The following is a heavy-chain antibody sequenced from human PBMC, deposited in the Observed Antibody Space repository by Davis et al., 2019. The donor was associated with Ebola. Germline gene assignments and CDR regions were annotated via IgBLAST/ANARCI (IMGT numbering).Heavy chain of an antibody. CDR3: ARDLAIVATIGHYYYGMDV. Sequence: ASVKVSCKASGYTFTSYYMHWVRQAPGQGLEWMGIINPSGGSPSYAQKFQGRVTMTRDTSTSTVYMELSSLRSEDTAVYYCARDLAIVATIGHYYYGMDVWGQGTTVTVSS. J-gene: IGHJ6*02. D-gene: IGHD5-12*01. CDR2: INPSGGSP. CDR1: GYTFTSYY. V-gene: IGHV1-46*03.